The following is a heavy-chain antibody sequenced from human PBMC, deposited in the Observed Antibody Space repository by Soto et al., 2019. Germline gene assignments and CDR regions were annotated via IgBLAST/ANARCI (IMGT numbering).Heavy chain of an antibody. CDR1: GYSVTTYW. D-gene: IGHD6-19*01. J-gene: IGHJ6*02. CDR2: IYPGDSDT. Sequence: GASLKISCKASGYSVTTYWIAWVRQMPGKGLEWMGIIYPGDSDTKYSPSLQGQVSISADTSISTAYLQWTSLKASDTAMYYCARSRRGAYSSGWYSPSGYYNYGIDVWGQGTKVTVSS. CDR3: ARSRRGAYSSGWYSPSGYYNYGIDV. V-gene: IGHV5-51*01.